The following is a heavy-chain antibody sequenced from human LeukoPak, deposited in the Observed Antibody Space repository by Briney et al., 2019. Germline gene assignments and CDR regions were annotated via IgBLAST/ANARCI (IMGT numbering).Heavy chain of an antibody. Sequence: GGSLRLSCAASGFTFSSYWMSWVRQAPGKGLEWVAQIKPDGSDKYYVDSVKGRFTISRDNAKNSLNLQMNSLRVKDTAVYYCARAGNLDNWGQGTLVTVSS. CDR2: IKPDGSDK. V-gene: IGHV3-7*01. CDR3: ARAGNLDN. D-gene: IGHD4-23*01. CDR1: GFTFSSYW. J-gene: IGHJ4*02.